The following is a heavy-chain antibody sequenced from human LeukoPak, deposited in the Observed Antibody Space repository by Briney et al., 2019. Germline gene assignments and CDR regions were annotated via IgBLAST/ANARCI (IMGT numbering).Heavy chain of an antibody. Sequence: ASVKVSCKASGYTFTGYYMHWVRQAPGQGLEWMGWINTNSGGTNYAQKFRGRVTMTRDTSISTAYMELSRLRSDDTAASYCAISGTLVVAGNWFDPWGQGTLVTVSS. CDR2: INTNSGGT. CDR1: GYTFTGYY. D-gene: IGHD2-2*01. V-gene: IGHV1-2*02. J-gene: IGHJ5*02. CDR3: AISGTLVVAGNWFDP.